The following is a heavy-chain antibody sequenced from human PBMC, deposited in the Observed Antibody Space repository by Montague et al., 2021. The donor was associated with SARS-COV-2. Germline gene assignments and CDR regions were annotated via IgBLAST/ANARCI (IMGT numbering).Heavy chain of an antibody. CDR3: ARRPYYYDSSGQFDP. D-gene: IGHD3-22*01. V-gene: IGHV4-39*07. CDR2: IYYSGST. J-gene: IGHJ5*02. CDR1: GGSISSSTYY. Sequence: SETLSLTCTVSGGSISSSTYYWGWIRQPPGKGLVWTASIYYSGSTYFNPSLKSRVAISIDTSKNQFSLKLSSVTAADTAVYYCARRPYYYDSSGQFDPWGQGVLVTVSS.